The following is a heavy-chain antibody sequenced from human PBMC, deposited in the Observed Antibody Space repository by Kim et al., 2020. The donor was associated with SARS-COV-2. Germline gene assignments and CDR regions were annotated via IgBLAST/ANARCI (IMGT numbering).Heavy chain of an antibody. CDR1: GYSFTDYY. D-gene: IGHD6-13*01. CDR2: LNPNSGGT. J-gene: IGHJ4*02. V-gene: IGHV1-2*06. Sequence: ASVKVSCKASGYSFTDYYIHWVRQAPGQGLEWMGRLNPNSGGTNYAQNFQGRITVTRDTSISTAYMELSSLTSDDTAVYYCARDGSWYDLAYCGQGALVT. CDR3: ARDGSWYDLAY.